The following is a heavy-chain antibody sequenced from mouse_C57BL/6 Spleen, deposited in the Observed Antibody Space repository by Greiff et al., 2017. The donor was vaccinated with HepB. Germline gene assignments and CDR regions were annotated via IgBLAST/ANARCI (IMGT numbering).Heavy chain of an antibody. CDR3: ARGAYDYDGLRAMDY. CDR1: GYSFTDYN. Sequence: EVQVVESGPELVKPGALVKISCKASGYSFTDYNMNWVKQSNGKSLEWIGVINPNYGTTSYNQKLKGKATLTVDQSSSTAYMQLNSLTSEDSAVYYCARGAYDYDGLRAMDYWGQGTSVTVSS. D-gene: IGHD2-4*01. J-gene: IGHJ4*01. CDR2: INPNYGTT. V-gene: IGHV1-39*01.